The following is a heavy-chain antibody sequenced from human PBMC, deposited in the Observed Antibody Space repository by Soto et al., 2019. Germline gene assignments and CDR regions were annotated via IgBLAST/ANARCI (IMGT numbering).Heavy chain of an antibody. V-gene: IGHV3-30*18. J-gene: IGHJ6*02. Sequence: GSLRLSFAASGFTFSSYVMHWVRQAPVKGLEWVAVISYDGSNKYYADSVKGRFTISRDNSKNTLYLQMNSLRAEYTAVYYCAKAHGIAGTLGYYYYGMDVLGQGTTVTFSS. CDR2: ISYDGSNK. D-gene: IGHD6-13*01. CDR3: AKAHGIAGTLGYYYYGMDV. CDR1: GFTFSSYV.